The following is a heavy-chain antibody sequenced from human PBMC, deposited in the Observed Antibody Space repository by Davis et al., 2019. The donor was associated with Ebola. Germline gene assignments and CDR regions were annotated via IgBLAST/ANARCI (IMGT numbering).Heavy chain of an antibody. D-gene: IGHD5-12*01. J-gene: IGHJ6*02. Sequence: ASVKVSCKASGYTFTSYDINWVRQATGQGLKWMGWMNPNSGNTGYAQKFQGRVTMTRDTSISTAYMELSRLRSDDTAVYYCAREGGYDFLGGMDVWGQGTTVTVSS. V-gene: IGHV1-8*01. CDR2: MNPNSGNT. CDR1: GYTFTSYD. CDR3: AREGGYDFLGGMDV.